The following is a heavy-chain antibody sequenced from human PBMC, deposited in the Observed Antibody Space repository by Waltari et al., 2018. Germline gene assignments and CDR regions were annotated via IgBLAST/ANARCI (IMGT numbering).Heavy chain of an antibody. D-gene: IGHD3-10*01. CDR3: ARWGGKDGSGSYFDY. V-gene: IGHV4-59*01. J-gene: IGHJ4*02. Sequence: QVQLQESGPGLVKPSETLSLTCTVSGGSLSTYYWSWSRQSPGKGLEWIGYIYYSGSTNYNPSLKSRVTISVDTSKNQFSLKLSSVTAADTAVYYCARWGGKDGSGSYFDYWGQGTLVTVSS. CDR1: GGSLSTYY. CDR2: IYYSGST.